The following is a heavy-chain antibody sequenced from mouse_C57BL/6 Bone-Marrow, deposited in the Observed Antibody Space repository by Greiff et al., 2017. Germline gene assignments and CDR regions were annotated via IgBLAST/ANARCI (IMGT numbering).Heavy chain of an antibody. CDR2: IYPGSGST. CDR1: GYTFTSYW. V-gene: IGHV1-55*01. D-gene: IGHD1-1*01. J-gene: IGHJ4*01. Sequence: VQLQQSGAELVKPGASVKMSCKASGYTFTSYWITWVKQRPGQGLEWIGDIYPGSGSTNYNEKFKSKATLTVDTSSSAAYMQLSSLTSEDSAVYYCATTVVAPDYWGQGTSVTVSS. CDR3: ATTVVAPDY.